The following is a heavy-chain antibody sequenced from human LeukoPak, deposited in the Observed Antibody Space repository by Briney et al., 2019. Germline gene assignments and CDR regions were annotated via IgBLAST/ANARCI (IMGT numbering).Heavy chain of an antibody. D-gene: IGHD3-22*01. J-gene: IGHJ2*01. V-gene: IGHV4-39*01. CDR3: ARGATMIVVVIHDWYFDL. CDR1: GGSISSSSYY. Sequence: SETLSLTCTVSGGSISSSSYYWGWIRQPPGKGLEWIGSIYYTRSTYYNPSLKSRVTISVDTSKNQFSLKLTSVTAADTAVYYCARGATMIVVVIHDWYFDLWGRGTLVTVSS. CDR2: IYYTRST.